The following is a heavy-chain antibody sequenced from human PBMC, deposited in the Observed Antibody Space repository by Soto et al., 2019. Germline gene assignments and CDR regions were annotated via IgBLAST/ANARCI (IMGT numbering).Heavy chain of an antibody. D-gene: IGHD2-2*01. CDR2: IYYSGTA. V-gene: IGHV4-39*01. Sequence: QLQLQESGPGLVKPSETLSLTCTVSGGSISADTYYWGWIRQPPGKGLEWIGSIYYSGTASYNPTLKSRVSMSVDTSQKQLSLRLSPVTSADTAVYYCARLHCASPNFVPLDPWGQGTLVFVSS. CDR3: ARLHCASPNFVPLDP. CDR1: GGSISADTYY. J-gene: IGHJ5*02.